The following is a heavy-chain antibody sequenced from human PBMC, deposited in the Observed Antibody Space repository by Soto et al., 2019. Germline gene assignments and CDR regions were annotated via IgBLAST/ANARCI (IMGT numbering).Heavy chain of an antibody. CDR3: TSFGYSRTFYYYYGMDV. CDR2: IKSKTDGGTT. Sequence: GGSLRLSCAASGFTFSNAWMSWVRQAPGKGLEWVGRIKSKTDGGTTDYAAPVKGRFTISRDDSKNTLYLQMNSPKTEDTAVYYCTSFGYSRTFYYYYGMDVWGQGTTVTVSS. V-gene: IGHV3-15*01. J-gene: IGHJ6*02. CDR1: GFTFSNAW. D-gene: IGHD6-13*01.